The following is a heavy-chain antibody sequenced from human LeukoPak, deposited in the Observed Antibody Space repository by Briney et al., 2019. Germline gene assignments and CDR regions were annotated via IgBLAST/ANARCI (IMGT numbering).Heavy chain of an antibody. CDR1: GFTFSNYA. CDR2: IRVSDET. Sequence: GGSLRLSCAAPGFTFSNYAMNWVRPAPGRGLGWVSGIRVSDETYYADSVKGRFTISRANSENTLYLQMSGLRAEDTAVYYCAKGTGDMGYYFDYWGQGTLVTVSS. V-gene: IGHV3-23*01. D-gene: IGHD1-1*01. J-gene: IGHJ4*02. CDR3: AKGTGDMGYYFDY.